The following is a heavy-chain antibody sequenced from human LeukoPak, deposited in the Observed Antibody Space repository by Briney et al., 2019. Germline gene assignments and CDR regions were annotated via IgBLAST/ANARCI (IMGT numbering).Heavy chain of an antibody. CDR2: INPNSGGT. CDR3: ARDLGTVTTNYFDY. Sequence: GASVTVSCKASGYTFSGYYMHWVRQAPGQGLEWMGWINPNSGGTNYAQKFQGRVTMTRDTSISTAYMVLSRLRSDDTAVYYCARDLGTVTTNYFDYWGQGTLVTVSS. D-gene: IGHD4-11*01. J-gene: IGHJ4*02. CDR1: GYTFSGYY. V-gene: IGHV1-2*02.